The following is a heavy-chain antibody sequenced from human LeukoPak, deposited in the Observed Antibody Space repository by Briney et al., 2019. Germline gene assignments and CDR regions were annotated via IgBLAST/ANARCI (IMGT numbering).Heavy chain of an antibody. CDR1: GGSVTSGNR. CDR2: IYHSGRT. D-gene: IGHD6-19*01. J-gene: IGHJ4*02. V-gene: IGHV4-4*02. CDR3: ARNPTVAGSYYFDY. Sequence: SETLSLTCAVSGGSVTSGNRWSWVRQPPGKGLEWIGEIYHSGRTNYKPSLKSRVIISVDKSKNQFSLKLSSVTAADTAVYYCARNPTVAGSYYFDYWGQGTLVTVSS.